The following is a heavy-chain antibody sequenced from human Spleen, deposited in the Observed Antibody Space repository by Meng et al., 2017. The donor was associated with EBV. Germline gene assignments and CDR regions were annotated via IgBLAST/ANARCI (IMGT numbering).Heavy chain of an antibody. CDR2: INHSGNT. D-gene: IGHD2-8*02. J-gene: IGHJ4*02. V-gene: IGHV4-34*01. Sequence: QVEAQPWGAGLLKPSETLSLTCDVYGGPFDGYSWTWIRQPPGKGLEWIGEINHSGNTNYNPSLKSRVTISVDTSKRQFSLKLTSMTAADTAVYYCATWWGKGYYWGQETLVTVSS. CDR3: ATWWGKGYY. CDR1: GGPFDGYS.